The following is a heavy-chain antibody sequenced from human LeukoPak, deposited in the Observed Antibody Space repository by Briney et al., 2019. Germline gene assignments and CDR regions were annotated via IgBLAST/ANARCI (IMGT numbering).Heavy chain of an antibody. D-gene: IGHD4-23*01. J-gene: IGHJ4*02. CDR2: IKQDGSEK. Sequence: GGSLRLSCAASEFIVSINYMTWVRQAPGKGLEWVANIKQDGSEKYYVDSVKGRFTISRDNAKNSLFLQMNSLRAEDTAVYYCAREVTPYYWGQGTLVTVSS. V-gene: IGHV3-7*01. CDR3: AREVTPYY. CDR1: EFIVSINY.